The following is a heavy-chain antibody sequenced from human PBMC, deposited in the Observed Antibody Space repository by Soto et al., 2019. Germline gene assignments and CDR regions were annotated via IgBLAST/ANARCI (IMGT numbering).Heavy chain of an antibody. D-gene: IGHD6-13*01. CDR3: AKDFAGIVDY. V-gene: IGHV3-30*18. CDR1: GFTFSSYG. CDR2: ISYDGSNK. J-gene: IGHJ4*02. Sequence: GGSLRLSCAASGFTFSSYGMHWLRQAPGKGLEWVAVISYDGSNKYYADSVKGRFTISRDNSKNTLYLQMNSLRAEDTAVYYCAKDFAGIVDYWGQGTLVTVSS.